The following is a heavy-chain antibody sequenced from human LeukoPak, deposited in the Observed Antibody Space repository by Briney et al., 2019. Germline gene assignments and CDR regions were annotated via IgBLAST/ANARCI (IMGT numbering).Heavy chain of an antibody. D-gene: IGHD6-6*01. Sequence: SGGSLRLSCAASGFTFSSYALSWVRQAPGKGLEWVSAISGSGGSTYYADSVKGRFTISRDNSKNTLYLQMNSLRAEDTAVYYCANLIGYSSSGYWGQGTLVTVSS. J-gene: IGHJ4*02. CDR1: GFTFSSYA. CDR3: ANLIGYSSSGY. CDR2: ISGSGGST. V-gene: IGHV3-23*01.